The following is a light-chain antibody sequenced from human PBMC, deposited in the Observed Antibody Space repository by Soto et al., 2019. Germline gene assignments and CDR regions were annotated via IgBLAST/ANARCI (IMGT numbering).Light chain of an antibody. V-gene: IGLV3-9*01. CDR2: RDT. CDR1: NIGSKN. J-gene: IGLJ2*01. Sequence: YELTQPLSVSVALGQTARITCGGNNIGSKNVHWYQLNPGQAPVLVIYRDTNRPSGIPERFSGSNSGNTATLAISRAQAGDDADYYCQVWDSSTVVFGGGTKVTVL. CDR3: QVWDSSTVV.